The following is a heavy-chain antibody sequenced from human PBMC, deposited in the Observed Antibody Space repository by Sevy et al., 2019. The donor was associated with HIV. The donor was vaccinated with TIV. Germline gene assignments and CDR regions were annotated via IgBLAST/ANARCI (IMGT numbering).Heavy chain of an antibody. V-gene: IGHV3-53*01. Sequence: GGSLRLSCAASGFTVSSNYMSWVRQAPGKGLEWVSVIYSGGSTYYADSVKGRFTISRDNSKNTLYLQMNSLGAEDTAVYYCTSRDGYNWDAFDIWGQGTMVTVSS. CDR1: GFTVSSNY. J-gene: IGHJ3*02. CDR2: IYSGGST. D-gene: IGHD1-1*01. CDR3: TSRDGYNWDAFDI.